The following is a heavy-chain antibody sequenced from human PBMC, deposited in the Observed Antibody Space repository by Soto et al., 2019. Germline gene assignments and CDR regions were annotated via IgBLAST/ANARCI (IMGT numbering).Heavy chain of an antibody. CDR3: ARDQSGSYYGYYYGMDV. Sequence: QVQLVESGGGVVQPGRSLRLSCAASGFTFSSYAMHWVRQAPGKGLEWVAVISYDGSNKYYADSVKGRFTISRDNSKNTLYLQMNSLRAEDTAVYYCARDQSGSYYGYYYGMDVWGQGTKVTVSS. J-gene: IGHJ6*02. CDR2: ISYDGSNK. CDR1: GFTFSSYA. V-gene: IGHV3-30-3*01. D-gene: IGHD1-26*01.